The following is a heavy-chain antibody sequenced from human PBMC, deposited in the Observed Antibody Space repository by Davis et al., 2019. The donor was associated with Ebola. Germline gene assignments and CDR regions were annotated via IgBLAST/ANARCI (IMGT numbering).Heavy chain of an antibody. J-gene: IGHJ6*02. CDR1: GGSISSYY. D-gene: IGHD4-17*01. CDR3: ARDNGDYARYYGMDV. V-gene: IGHV4-59*12. CDR2: IYYSGST. Sequence: SETLSLTCTVSGGSISSYYWSWIRQPPGEGLEWIGYIYYSGSTYYNPSLKSRVTISVDTSKNQFSLKLSSVTAADTAVYYCARDNGDYARYYGMDVWGQGTTVTVSS.